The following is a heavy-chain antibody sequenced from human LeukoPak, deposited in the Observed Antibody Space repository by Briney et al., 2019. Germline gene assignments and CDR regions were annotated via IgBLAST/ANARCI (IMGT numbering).Heavy chain of an antibody. CDR1: GGSISSGGYN. V-gene: IGHV4-31*03. CDR3: AREERLSGAFDI. CDR2: IYYSGST. J-gene: IGHJ3*02. Sequence: PSETLSLTCTVSGGSISSGGYNWSWIRQHPGKGLECIGYIYYSGSTYYNPSLKSRVTISVDTSKNQFSLKLSSVTAADTAVYYCAREERLSGAFDIWGQGTMVTVSS. D-gene: IGHD6-25*01.